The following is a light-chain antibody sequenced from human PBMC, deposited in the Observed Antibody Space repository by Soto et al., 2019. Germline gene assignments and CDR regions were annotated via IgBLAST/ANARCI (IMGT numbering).Light chain of an antibody. CDR3: AARDDSLSGHWV. CDR2: RNN. CDR1: SSNVGADYH. J-gene: IGLJ3*02. V-gene: IGLV1-47*01. Sequence: QSVLTQPPSVSGAPGQRVTIFCAGSSSNVGADYHVHWYQQLPGTAPRLLIYRNNQRPSGVPDRFAGSKSGTSASLAISGLRSEDEADYYCAARDDSLSGHWVFGGGTKVTVL.